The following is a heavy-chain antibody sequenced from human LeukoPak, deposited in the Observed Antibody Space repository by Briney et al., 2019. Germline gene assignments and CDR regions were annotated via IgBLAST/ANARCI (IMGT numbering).Heavy chain of an antibody. CDR3: AKHTIYDLVLS. D-gene: IGHD5/OR15-5a*01. CDR1: GFTFSSYA. CDR2: ISGSGGST. Sequence: GGSLRLSCAASGFTFSSYAMSWVRQAPGKGLEWVSAISGSGGSTYYADSVKGRFTVSRDNSKNTLYLQMNSLRAEDTAVYYCAKHTIYDLVLSWGQGALVTVSS. J-gene: IGHJ5*02. V-gene: IGHV3-23*01.